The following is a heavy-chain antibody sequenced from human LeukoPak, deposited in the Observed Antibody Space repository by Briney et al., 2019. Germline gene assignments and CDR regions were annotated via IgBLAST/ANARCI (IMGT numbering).Heavy chain of an antibody. V-gene: IGHV4-59*01. CDR2: IYYSGST. CDR3: ARGASSSSAPLDY. CDR1: GGSISSYY. J-gene: IGHJ4*02. Sequence: PSETLSLTCSVSGGSISSYYWSWIRRPPGNGLEWIGYIYYSGSTDYNPSLKSRVTISEDMSKNQFSLKLSSVTAADTALYYCARGASSSSAPLDYWGQGTLVTVSS. D-gene: IGHD6-6*01.